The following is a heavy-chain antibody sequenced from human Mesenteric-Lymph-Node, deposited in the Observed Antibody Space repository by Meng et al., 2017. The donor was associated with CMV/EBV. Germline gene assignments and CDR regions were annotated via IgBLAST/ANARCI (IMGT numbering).Heavy chain of an antibody. Sequence: GESLKISCAASGFTFSSYSMNWVRQAPGKGLEWVSSISSSSSYIYYADSVKGRFTISRDNAKNSLYLQMNSLRAEDTAVYYCARAFQHGYSLYWFDPWGQGTLVTVSS. D-gene: IGHD5-18*01. CDR1: GFTFSSYS. J-gene: IGHJ5*02. CDR2: ISSSSSYI. V-gene: IGHV3-21*01. CDR3: ARAFQHGYSLYWFDP.